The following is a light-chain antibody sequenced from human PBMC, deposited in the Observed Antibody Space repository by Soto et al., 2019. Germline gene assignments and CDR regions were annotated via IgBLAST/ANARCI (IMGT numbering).Light chain of an antibody. CDR3: CSYAGSTTRVV. CDR1: SSDVVTYKY. CDR2: EVS. V-gene: IGLV2-14*01. J-gene: IGLJ2*01. Sequence: QSVLTQPASVSGSPGQSIAISCTGTSSDVVTYKYVSWYQQHPGKAPKLMIYEVSIRPSGVSDRFSGSKSGNTASLPISGLRPEDEAYYYCCSYAGSTTRVVFGGGTKLTVL.